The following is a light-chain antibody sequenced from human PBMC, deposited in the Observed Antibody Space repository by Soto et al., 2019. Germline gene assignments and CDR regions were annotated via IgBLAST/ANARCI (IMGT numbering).Light chain of an antibody. CDR3: LQYHTLWA. Sequence: IPMTQSPATVSVSPGESATLSCRASQNIYYNVAWYQHSPGQAPRLLIYRASTRAPGVPARFSGSGSGTEFTLTISSLQPEDFTVYYYLQYHTLWAFGQGTKVDIK. V-gene: IGKV3-15*01. CDR1: QNIYYN. CDR2: RAS. J-gene: IGKJ1*01.